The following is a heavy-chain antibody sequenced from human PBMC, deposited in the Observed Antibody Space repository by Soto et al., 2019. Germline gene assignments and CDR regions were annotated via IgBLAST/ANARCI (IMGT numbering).Heavy chain of an antibody. V-gene: IGHV4-39*07. CDR1: GGSVSNKTYY. CDR2: INPDGAT. J-gene: IGHJ4*02. Sequence: SETLSLTCSVSGGSVSNKTYYWSWIRQPPGKGLEWIGEINPDGATNYTPSLRGRVTISIDTSRNQFSLKLSSVTAADTAVYYCARVQRSDPFFDYWGQGALVTVSS. CDR3: ARVQRSDPFFDY.